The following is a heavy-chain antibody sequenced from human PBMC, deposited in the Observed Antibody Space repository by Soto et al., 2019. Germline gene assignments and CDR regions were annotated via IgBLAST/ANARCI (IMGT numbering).Heavy chain of an antibody. V-gene: IGHV1-18*01. D-gene: IGHD5-12*01. J-gene: IGHJ4*02. CDR2: ISAYNGNT. CDR3: ARDNGYESDY. Sequence: QVQLVQSGAEVKKPGASVRVSCKASGYTFTSYGISWVRQAPGQGLEWMGWISAYNGNTIYAEKLQERVIMTKDTSTNTAYMELRSLGSDDTAVYYCARDNGYESDYWGQGTLVTVSS. CDR1: GYTFTSYG.